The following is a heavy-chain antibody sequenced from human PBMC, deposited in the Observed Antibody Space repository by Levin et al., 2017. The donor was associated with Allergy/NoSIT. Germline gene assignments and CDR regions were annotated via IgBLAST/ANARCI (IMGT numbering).Heavy chain of an antibody. CDR2: INSDGSST. J-gene: IGHJ4*02. D-gene: IGHD1-26*01. V-gene: IGHV3-74*01. Sequence: PGGSLRLSCAASGFTLSSYWMHWVRQAPGKGLVWVSGINSDGSSTSYADSVKGRFTISRDKAKNTLYLQMNSLRAEDTAVYYCARDSAEWERPIDYWGQGTLVTVSS. CDR3: ARDSAEWERPIDY. CDR1: GFTLSSYW.